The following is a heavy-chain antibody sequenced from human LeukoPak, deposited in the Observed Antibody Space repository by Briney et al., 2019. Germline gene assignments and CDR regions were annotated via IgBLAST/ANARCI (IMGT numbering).Heavy chain of an antibody. CDR3: ARDRGYSGYDSGVCDY. V-gene: IGHV3-30*02. CDR1: GFTFSSYG. J-gene: IGHJ4*02. D-gene: IGHD5-12*01. Sequence: GGSLRLSCAASGFTFSSYGMHWVRQAPGKGLEWVAFIRYDGSNKYYADSVKGRFTISRANPKTTLYLQMNSLRAEDTAVYYCARDRGYSGYDSGVCDYWGQGTLVSVSS. CDR2: IRYDGSNK.